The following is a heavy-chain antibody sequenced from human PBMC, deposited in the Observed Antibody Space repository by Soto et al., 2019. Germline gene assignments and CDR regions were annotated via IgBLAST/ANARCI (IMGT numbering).Heavy chain of an antibody. Sequence: QVQLVQSGAEVKKPGASVKVSCKASGYTFTGYYMHWVRQAPGQGLEWMGWINPNSGGTNYAQKFQGRVIMTRDTSISTAYMELSRLRSDDTAVYYCATSPIVVVPAAILLDYYYYGMDVWGQGTTVTVSS. D-gene: IGHD2-2*02. CDR1: GYTFTGYY. J-gene: IGHJ6*02. CDR2: INPNSGGT. CDR3: ATSPIVVVPAAILLDYYYYGMDV. V-gene: IGHV1-2*02.